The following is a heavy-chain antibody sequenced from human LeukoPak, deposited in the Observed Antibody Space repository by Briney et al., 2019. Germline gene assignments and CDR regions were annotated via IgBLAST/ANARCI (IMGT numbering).Heavy chain of an antibody. V-gene: IGHV1-46*01. CDR1: GYTFTSYF. CDR3: ARPTLVQYGGFDY. Sequence: ASVKVSCKASGYTFTSYFMHWVRQAPGQGLEWMGIINLSGGSTSYAQKFQGRVTMTRDTSTSTVYMELSSLRSEDTAVYYCARPTLVQYGGFDYWGQGTLVTVSS. D-gene: IGHD4-23*01. J-gene: IGHJ4*02. CDR2: INLSGGST.